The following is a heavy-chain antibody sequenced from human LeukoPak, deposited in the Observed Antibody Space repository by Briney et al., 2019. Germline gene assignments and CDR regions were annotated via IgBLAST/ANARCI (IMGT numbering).Heavy chain of an antibody. J-gene: IGHJ4*02. Sequence: GGSLRLSCTVSGFTVSSNSMSWVRQAPGKGLEWVSFIYSDNTHYSDSVKGRFTISGDNSKNTLYLQMNSLRAENTAVYYCARGITFGVVTYWGQGTLVTVSS. CDR3: ARGITFGVVTY. CDR2: IYSDNT. CDR1: GFTVSSNS. D-gene: IGHD3-3*01. V-gene: IGHV3-53*01.